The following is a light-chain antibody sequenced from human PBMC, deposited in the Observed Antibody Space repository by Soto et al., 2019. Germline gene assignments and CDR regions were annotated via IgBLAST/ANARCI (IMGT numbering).Light chain of an antibody. J-gene: IGLJ1*01. CDR2: SNN. CDR3: AGWDDSLNGYV. V-gene: IGLV1-44*01. Sequence: QSVLTQPPSASGPPGQRVTISCYGSSSNIGRNTVNWYQHLPGTAPKLLIYSNNQRPSGVPDRFSGSKSGTSASLAISGLQSEDEADYYCAGWDDSLNGYVFGTGTKLTVL. CDR1: SSNIGRNT.